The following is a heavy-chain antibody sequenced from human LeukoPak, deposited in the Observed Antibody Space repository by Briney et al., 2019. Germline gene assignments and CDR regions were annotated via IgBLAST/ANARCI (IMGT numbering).Heavy chain of an antibody. CDR3: ARELESSGYFDY. J-gene: IGHJ4*02. Sequence: ASVKVSCKASGYTFTRYYVHWVRQALGQGLEWMGVINLSGGSTSYAQKFQGRVAMTRDTSTSTVYMEVSSLRSEDTAVYYCARELESSGYFDYWGQGTLVTVSS. CDR1: GYTFTRYY. D-gene: IGHD3-3*01. CDR2: INLSGGST. V-gene: IGHV1-46*01.